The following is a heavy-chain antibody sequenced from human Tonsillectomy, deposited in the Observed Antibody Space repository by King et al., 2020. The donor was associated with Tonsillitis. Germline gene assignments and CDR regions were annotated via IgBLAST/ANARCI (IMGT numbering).Heavy chain of an antibody. Sequence: QLVQSGGGLVKPGGSLRLSCAASGFTFSDYYMSWIRQAPGKGLEWVSYISSSSSYTNYADSVKGRFTISRDNAKNSLYLQMNSLRAEDTAVYYCARVEGSSGWSYYYYMDVWGKGTTVTVSS. D-gene: IGHD6-19*01. CDR3: ARVEGSSGWSYYYYMDV. CDR1: GFTFSDYY. V-gene: IGHV3-11*05. CDR2: ISSSSSYT. J-gene: IGHJ6*03.